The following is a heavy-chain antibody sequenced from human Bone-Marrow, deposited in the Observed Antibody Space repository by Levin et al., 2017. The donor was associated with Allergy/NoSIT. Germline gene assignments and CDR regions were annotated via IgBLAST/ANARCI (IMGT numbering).Heavy chain of an antibody. J-gene: IGHJ4*02. CDR2: INHSGST. D-gene: IGHD4-17*01. CDR3: ARTTVTTYGLDY. V-gene: IGHV4-34*01. CDR1: GGSFSGYY. Sequence: MTSETLSLTCAVYGGSFSGYYWSWIRQPPGKGLEWIGEINHSGSTNYNPSLKSRVTISVDTSKNQFSLKLSSVTAADTAVYYCARTTVTTYGLDYWGQGTLVTVSS.